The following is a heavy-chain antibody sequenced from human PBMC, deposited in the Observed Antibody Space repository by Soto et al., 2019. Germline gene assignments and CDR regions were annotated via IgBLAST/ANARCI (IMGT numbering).Heavy chain of an antibody. D-gene: IGHD3-10*01. CDR1: GIDLENYG. CDR3: AKNYYESGSYYLFDA. J-gene: IGHJ5*02. CDR2: ISSDGTTK. Sequence: GGSLRLSCVASGIDLENYGIHWVRQAPGEGLEWVAVISSDGTTKSYIDSVRGRFTISRDNSKNTLVLQMKILTAADTALYFCAKNYYESGSYYLFDAWGQGTQVTVSS. V-gene: IGHV3-33*08.